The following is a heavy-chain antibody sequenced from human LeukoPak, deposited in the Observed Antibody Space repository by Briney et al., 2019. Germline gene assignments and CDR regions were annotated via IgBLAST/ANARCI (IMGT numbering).Heavy chain of an antibody. V-gene: IGHV3-23*01. J-gene: IGHJ2*01. D-gene: IGHD6-19*01. CDR3: SYWLEGPSNWLFDI. Sequence: PGGSLRLSCAASGFTFSSYAMSWVRQTPGKGLEWVSAVSGYGDRTYYADSVRGRFTISRDNSRSTLYLQVNSLRAEDTAIYYCSYWLEGPSNWLFDIWGRGTLVTVSS. CDR2: VSGYGDRT. CDR1: GFTFSSYA.